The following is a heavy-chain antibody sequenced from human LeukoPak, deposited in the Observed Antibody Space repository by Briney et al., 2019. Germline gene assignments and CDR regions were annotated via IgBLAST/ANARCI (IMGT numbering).Heavy chain of an antibody. Sequence: ASVKVSCKASGGTFSSYAISWVRQAPGQGLEWMGRIIPISGTANYAQKFQGRVTITADKSTSTAYMELSSLRSEDTAVYYCARDGYYYDSSGTPPDYCGQGTLVTASS. CDR2: IIPISGTA. V-gene: IGHV1-69*06. J-gene: IGHJ4*02. CDR3: ARDGYYYDSSGTPPDY. D-gene: IGHD3-22*01. CDR1: GGTFSSYA.